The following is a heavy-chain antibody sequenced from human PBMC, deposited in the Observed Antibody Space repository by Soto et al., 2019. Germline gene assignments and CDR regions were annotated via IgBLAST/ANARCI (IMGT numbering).Heavy chain of an antibody. Sequence: ASVKVSCKASGYSFSRYAIHWVRQAPGQRLEWMGWINAGSGNAKYSQKFQGRVTITRDTSATTAYMDVSSLTSEDTAVYYCAREVWNSGNFDYWGQGTLVTVSS. J-gene: IGHJ4*02. V-gene: IGHV1-3*01. CDR2: INAGSGNA. CDR3: AREVWNSGNFDY. CDR1: GYSFSRYA. D-gene: IGHD6-19*01.